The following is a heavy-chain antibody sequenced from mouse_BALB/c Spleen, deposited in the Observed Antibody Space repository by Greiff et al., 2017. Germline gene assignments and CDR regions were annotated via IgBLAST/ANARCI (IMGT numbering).Heavy chain of an antibody. CDR1: GFNIKDTY. V-gene: IGHV14-3*02. CDR2: IDPANGNT. CDR3: ASHYYGYRYAMDY. Sequence: VQLKESGAELVKPGASVKLSCTASGFNIKDTYMHWVKQRPEQGLEWIGRIDPANGNTKYDPKFQGKATITADTSSNTAYLQLSSLTSEDTAVYYCASHYYGYRYAMDYWGQGTSVTVSS. J-gene: IGHJ4*01. D-gene: IGHD1-2*01.